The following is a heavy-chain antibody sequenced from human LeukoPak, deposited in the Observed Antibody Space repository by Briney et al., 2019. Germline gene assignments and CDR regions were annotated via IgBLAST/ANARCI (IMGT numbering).Heavy chain of an antibody. CDR1: GYTFTGYD. Sequence: ASVKVSCKASGYTFTGYDMHWVRQAPGQGLEWMGWINPNSGGTNYAQKFQGRVTMTRDTSISTAYMELSRLRSDDTAVYYCARGRVPYDAFDIWGQGTMVTVSS. D-gene: IGHD3-3*01. V-gene: IGHV1-2*02. CDR2: INPNSGGT. J-gene: IGHJ3*02. CDR3: ARGRVPYDAFDI.